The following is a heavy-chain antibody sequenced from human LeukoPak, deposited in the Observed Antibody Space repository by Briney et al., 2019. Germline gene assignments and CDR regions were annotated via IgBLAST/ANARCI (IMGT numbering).Heavy chain of an antibody. CDR3: ARDFIAQSPIPAF. J-gene: IGHJ4*02. Sequence: PSQTLSLTCTVSGDSISRSASSWSWLRQPPEKRLEWIVYIYQSGGTYYNPSLRSRVTISLDRSKNQFSLKLSSVTAADTAVYYCARDFIAQSPIPAFWGQGTLVSVSS. V-gene: IGHV4-30-2*01. CDR2: IYQSGGT. D-gene: IGHD3-3*02. CDR1: GDSISRSASS.